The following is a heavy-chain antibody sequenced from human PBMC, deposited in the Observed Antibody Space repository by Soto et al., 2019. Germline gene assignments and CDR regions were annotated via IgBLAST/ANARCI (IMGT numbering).Heavy chain of an antibody. CDR3: ASRDPGTSVDY. V-gene: IGHV4-4*02. J-gene: IGHJ4*02. CDR2: IYRTGST. Sequence: QVQLQESGPGLVKPSGTLSLTCAVSGGSFTSNNWWTWVRQPPGQGLEWIGEIYRTGSTNYNPALKSRVAISLDKSEIHFSLKLTSLTGADTAVYYCASRDPGTSVDYWGQGTLVTVSS. CDR1: GGSFTSNNW. D-gene: IGHD1-7*01.